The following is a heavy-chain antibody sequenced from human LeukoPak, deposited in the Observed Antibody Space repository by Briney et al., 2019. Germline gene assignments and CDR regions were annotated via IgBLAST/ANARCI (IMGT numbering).Heavy chain of an antibody. D-gene: IGHD2-2*01. CDR3: AREDSAAYCSSTNCYGFDY. CDR2: IYSSGST. CDR1: GGSIKDYY. V-gene: IGHV4-4*07. J-gene: IGHJ4*02. Sequence: SETLSLTCSVSGGSIKDYYWTWIRQRAGKGLEWIGRIYSSGSTNYNPSLKSRVIISVDKSKNQLSLKLSSVTAADTAVYYCAREDSAAYCSSTNCYGFDYWGQGTLVTVSS.